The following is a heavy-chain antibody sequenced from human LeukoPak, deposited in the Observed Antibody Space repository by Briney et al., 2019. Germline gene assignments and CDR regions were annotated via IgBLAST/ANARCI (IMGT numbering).Heavy chain of an antibody. CDR1: GCTFTGYY. J-gene: IGHJ4*02. CDR3: ASSPLLGYCSGGSCLNLDY. CDR2: LNPNSGGT. D-gene: IGHD2-15*01. V-gene: IGHV1-2*02. Sequence: ASVKVSCKASGCTFTGYYMHWVRQAPGQGLEWMGWLNPNSGGTNYAQKFQGRVTMTRDTSISTAYMELSRLRSDDTAVYYCASSPLLGYCSGGSCLNLDYWGQGTLVTVSS.